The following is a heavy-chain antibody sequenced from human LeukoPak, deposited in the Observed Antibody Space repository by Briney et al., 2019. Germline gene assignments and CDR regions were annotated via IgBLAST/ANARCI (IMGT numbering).Heavy chain of an antibody. D-gene: IGHD6-19*01. CDR3: ARETEVAGGRSWDF. J-gene: IGHJ4*02. CDR1: GGSISSYY. V-gene: IGHV4-4*07. CDR2: IHTSGST. Sequence: PSETLSLTCTVSGGSISSYYWTWIRQPAGKGLEWIWRIHTSGSTNHNPYLQRRVAMSVDTSNHQLPLKLSSVAAEDTAVYYCARETEVAGGRSWDFWGQGTLVTVSS.